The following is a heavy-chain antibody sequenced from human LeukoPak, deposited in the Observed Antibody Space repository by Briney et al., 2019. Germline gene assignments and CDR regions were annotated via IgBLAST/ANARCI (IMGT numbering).Heavy chain of an antibody. D-gene: IGHD4-17*01. J-gene: IGHJ4*02. CDR2: ISYDGSNK. CDR1: GFTFSSYG. V-gene: IGHV3-30*18. Sequence: PGGSLRLSCAASGFTFSSYGMHWVRQAPGKGLEWVAVISYDGSNKYYADSVKGRFTISRDNSKNTLYQQMNSLRAEDTAVCYCAKEVMDYGDYYYYFDYWGQGTLVTVSS. CDR3: AKEVMDYGDYYYYFDY.